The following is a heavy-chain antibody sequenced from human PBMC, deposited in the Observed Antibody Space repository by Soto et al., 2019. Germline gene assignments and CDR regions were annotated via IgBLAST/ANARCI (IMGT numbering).Heavy chain of an antibody. Sequence: QVQLVESGGGVVQPGRSLRLSCAASGFSFSDYGMHWVRQAPGKGLEWVALIYYDGSNEHYADSVQGRFTISRDNSKNTLYLQMNSPRAEDTALYYSARDRGSDSDGFDIWGQGTVVAVSS. CDR3: ARDRGSDSDGFDI. CDR1: GFSFSDYG. V-gene: IGHV3-33*08. J-gene: IGHJ3*02. CDR2: IYYDGSNE. D-gene: IGHD1-26*01.